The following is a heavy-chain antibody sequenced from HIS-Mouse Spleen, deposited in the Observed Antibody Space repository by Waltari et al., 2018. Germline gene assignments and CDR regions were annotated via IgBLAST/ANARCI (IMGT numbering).Heavy chain of an antibody. CDR1: GGSISSSSYY. D-gene: IGHD6-13*01. CDR2: IYYSGGT. V-gene: IGHV4-39*07. Sequence: QLQLQESGPGLVKPSETLSLTCTVSGGSISSSSYYWGWIRQPPGKGLEWIGSIYYSGGTYDTPSLKRRVTISVDTSKNQFSLKLSSVTAADTAVYYCAREIPYSSSWYDWYFDLWGRGTLVTVSS. CDR3: AREIPYSSSWYDWYFDL. J-gene: IGHJ2*01.